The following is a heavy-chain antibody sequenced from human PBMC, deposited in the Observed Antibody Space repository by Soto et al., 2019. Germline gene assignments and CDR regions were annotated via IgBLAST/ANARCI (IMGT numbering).Heavy chain of an antibody. CDR3: ARYDINAHPYAFDI. D-gene: IGHD3-22*01. CDR1: GFTFDDYG. J-gene: IGHJ3*02. V-gene: IGHV3-20*04. Sequence: EVQLVESGGGVVRPGESLRLSCAASGFTFDDYGMSWVRQAPGKALEWVSGINWNGGSTGYADSVKGRFTISRDNAKNSLFLQRSSLRSEDTALYYCARYDINAHPYAFDIWAQGTMVTVSS. CDR2: INWNGGST.